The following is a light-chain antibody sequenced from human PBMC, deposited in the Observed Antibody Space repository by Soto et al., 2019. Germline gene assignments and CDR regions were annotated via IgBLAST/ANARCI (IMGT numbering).Light chain of an antibody. J-gene: IGKJ2*01. CDR2: AAS. CDR1: QSISSY. CDR3: QQSYSTPWYT. V-gene: IGKV1-39*01. Sequence: DIQMTQSPSSLSASVGDRVTITCRASQSISSYLNWYQQKPGKAPKLLIYAASSLQSGVPSRFSGSGSGTDFTLTISSLQPEDFATYYCQQSYSTPWYTFGRGTKLEIK.